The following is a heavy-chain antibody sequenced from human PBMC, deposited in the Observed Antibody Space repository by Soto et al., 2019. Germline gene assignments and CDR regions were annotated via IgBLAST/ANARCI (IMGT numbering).Heavy chain of an antibody. CDR2: MNPNSGNT. CDR3: ARTRPLSQIVVTAAKKNFDY. Sequence: ASVKVSCKASGYTFTSYDINWVRQATGQGLEWMGWMNPNSGNTGYAQKFQGRVTMTRNTSISTAYMELSSLRSEDTAVYYCARTRPLSQIVVTAAKKNFDYWGQGTLVTVSS. V-gene: IGHV1-8*01. D-gene: IGHD2-2*01. CDR1: GYTFTSYD. J-gene: IGHJ4*02.